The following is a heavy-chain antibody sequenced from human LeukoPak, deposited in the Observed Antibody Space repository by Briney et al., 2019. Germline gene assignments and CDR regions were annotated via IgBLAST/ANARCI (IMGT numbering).Heavy chain of an antibody. Sequence: SETLSLTCDVSGGSISNTNWWSWVRQPPGQGLEWIGEVSLAGQTNYNPSLNGRVTMSLDESSNQLSLKLTSGTAADTAIYYCSTESGAFCPFGYWGQGTLVIVPS. V-gene: IGHV4-4*02. D-gene: IGHD1-26*01. CDR2: VSLAGQT. CDR3: STESGAFCPFGY. J-gene: IGHJ4*02. CDR1: GGSISNTNW.